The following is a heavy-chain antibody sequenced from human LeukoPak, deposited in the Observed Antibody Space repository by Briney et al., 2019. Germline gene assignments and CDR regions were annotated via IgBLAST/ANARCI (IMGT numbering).Heavy chain of an antibody. CDR3: ARASGYDSSWFDP. V-gene: IGHV1-18*04. J-gene: IGHJ5*02. CDR1: GYTFTGYY. CDR2: ISVYNVKT. D-gene: IGHD5-12*01. Sequence: ASVKVSCKASGYTFTGYYMHWVRQAPGQGLEWMGWISVYNVKTHYAQNLQGRVSMTTDTSTSTAYMELRSLRSDDTAVYYCARASGYDSSWFDPWGQGTLVTVSS.